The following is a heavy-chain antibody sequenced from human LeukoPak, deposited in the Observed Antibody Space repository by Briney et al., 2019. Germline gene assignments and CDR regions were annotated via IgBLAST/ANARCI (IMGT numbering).Heavy chain of an antibody. Sequence: GGSLRLSCTASGFTFSGSAMHWVRQASGKGLEWVGRIRSKANSYATVYAASVKGRFTISRDDSKNTAYLQMNSLKTGDTAVYYCRGLYSSSSGPFNDDAFDIWGQGTMVTVSS. D-gene: IGHD6-6*01. V-gene: IGHV3-73*01. J-gene: IGHJ3*02. CDR3: RGLYSSSSGPFNDDAFDI. CDR2: IRSKANSYAT. CDR1: GFTFSGSA.